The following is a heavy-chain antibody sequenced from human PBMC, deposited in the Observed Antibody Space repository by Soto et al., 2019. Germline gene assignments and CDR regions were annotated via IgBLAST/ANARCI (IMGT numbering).Heavy chain of an antibody. CDR3: ARGYCTSSACHWNFDD. CDR1: GFTFSSYE. CDR2: ITSTGSTR. D-gene: IGHD2-8*02. Sequence: EVQLVESGGDLVQPGGSLRLSCAASGFTFSSYEMNWVRQAPGKGLEWVSDITSTGSTRYYADSVKGRFTISRDNAKNSLYLQMNSLRAEDTAVYYCARGYCTSSACHWNFDDWGQGTLVTVSS. V-gene: IGHV3-48*03. J-gene: IGHJ4*02.